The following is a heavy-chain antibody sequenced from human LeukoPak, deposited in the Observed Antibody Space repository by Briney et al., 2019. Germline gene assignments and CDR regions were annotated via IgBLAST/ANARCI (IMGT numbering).Heavy chain of an antibody. CDR1: GFTFSDYW. J-gene: IGHJ4*02. Sequence: PGGSLRLSCTASGFTFSDYWMTWVCETPGKGPEWVANIKKDGSKRYYVASVRGRFTISKNHAKNSLFRHMNVLRAEDTAVYYFGRRGGSSSARSPIVYWGQGTLVTVSS. V-gene: IGHV3-7*01. CDR2: IKKDGSKR. CDR3: GRRGGSSSARSPIVY. D-gene: IGHD6-6*01.